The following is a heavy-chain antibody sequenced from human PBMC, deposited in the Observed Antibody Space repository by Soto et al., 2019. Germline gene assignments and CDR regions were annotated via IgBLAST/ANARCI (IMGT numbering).Heavy chain of an antibody. CDR3: ARQPGYSSGWYGLDY. J-gene: IGHJ4*02. V-gene: IGHV4-59*01. Sequence: SETLSLTCTVSGGSISSYYWSWIRQPPGKGLEWIGYIYYSGSTNYNPSLKSRVTISVDTSKNQFSLKLSSVTAADTAVYYCARQPGYSSGWYGLDYWGPGTLVTAPQ. D-gene: IGHD6-19*01. CDR2: IYYSGST. CDR1: GGSISSYY.